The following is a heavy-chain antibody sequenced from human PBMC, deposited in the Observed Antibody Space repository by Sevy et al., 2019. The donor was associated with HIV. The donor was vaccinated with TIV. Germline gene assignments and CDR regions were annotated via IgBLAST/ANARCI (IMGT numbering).Heavy chain of an antibody. CDR3: AGENAWGRGYS. V-gene: IGHV4-59*08. CDR1: GGSITSLY. J-gene: IGHJ4*02. CDR2: VYYNGHI. Sequence: SETLSLTCTVSGGSITSLYWNWIRQPPGKGLEWIANVYYNGHINYNPSLKSRVTLSLDTSKNQFSLRLSSVTAADTTMFYCAGENAWGRGYSWGQGTLVTVSS. D-gene: IGHD1-26*01.